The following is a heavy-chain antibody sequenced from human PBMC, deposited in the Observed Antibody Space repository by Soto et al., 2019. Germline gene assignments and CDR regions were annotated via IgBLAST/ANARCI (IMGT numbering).Heavy chain of an antibody. Sequence: SETLSLTCSVSGYSISSGYYWGWIRQAPGKGLEWIGNIHHSGSTYYNPSLESRVTISIDTSKNQSSLRLTSVTAADTAIYYCARDISASDGDYWGQGTLVTVSS. CDR1: GYSISSGYY. D-gene: IGHD2-21*01. CDR2: IHHSGST. J-gene: IGHJ4*02. V-gene: IGHV4-38-2*02. CDR3: ARDISASDGDY.